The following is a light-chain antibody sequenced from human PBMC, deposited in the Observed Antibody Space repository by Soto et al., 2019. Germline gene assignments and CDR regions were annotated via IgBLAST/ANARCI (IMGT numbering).Light chain of an antibody. CDR3: QQYHNWWT. Sequence: EIVMTQSPPTLSVSPGERATLSCRASQSVSSNLAWYQQKPGQAPRLLIYDASNRATGIPARFSGSGSGTEFTLTISSLQSEDFAVYYCQQYHNWWTFGQGTKVDIK. J-gene: IGKJ1*01. CDR2: DAS. CDR1: QSVSSN. V-gene: IGKV3D-15*01.